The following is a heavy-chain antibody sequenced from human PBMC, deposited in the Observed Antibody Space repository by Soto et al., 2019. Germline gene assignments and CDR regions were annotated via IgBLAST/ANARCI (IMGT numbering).Heavy chain of an antibody. V-gene: IGHV4-31*03. Sequence: SETLSLTCTVSGGSISSGGYYWSWIRQHPGKGLEWIGYIYYSGSTYYNPSLKSRVTISVDTSKNQFSLKLSSVTAADTAVYYCARHDSSGYGYWGQGTLVTVSS. J-gene: IGHJ4*02. CDR2: IYYSGST. CDR1: GGSISSGGYY. CDR3: ARHDSSGYGY. D-gene: IGHD6-19*01.